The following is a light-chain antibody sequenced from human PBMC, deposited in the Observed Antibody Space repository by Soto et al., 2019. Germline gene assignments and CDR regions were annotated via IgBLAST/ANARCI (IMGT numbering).Light chain of an antibody. CDR1: QGVRDD. Sequence: IQMTQSPSSLTASVGDRVTITCRASQGVRDDVGWYQQKPGKAPKLLIYSASTLQSGVPSRFSGSGSGTDVTLTISGLQPEDFAPYYCLQESNFPLTFGGGTKVEIK. CDR3: LQESNFPLT. CDR2: SAS. J-gene: IGKJ4*01. V-gene: IGKV1-6*01.